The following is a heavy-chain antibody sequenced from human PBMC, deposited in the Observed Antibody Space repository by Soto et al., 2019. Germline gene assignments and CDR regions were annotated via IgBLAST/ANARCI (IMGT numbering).Heavy chain of an antibody. Sequence: EVQLVESGGGLVQPGGSLKLSCAASGFTFSGSAIHWVRQASGRGLEWVGRIGGKPYNYATAYAASVRGRFTISRDESKTTAYLQMNSLKIEDTAVYYCTRRGGQLGPSVDYWGQGTLVTVSS. CDR3: TRRGGQLGPSVDY. D-gene: IGHD1-1*01. J-gene: IGHJ4*02. CDR1: GFTFSGSA. V-gene: IGHV3-73*02. CDR2: IGGKPYNYAT.